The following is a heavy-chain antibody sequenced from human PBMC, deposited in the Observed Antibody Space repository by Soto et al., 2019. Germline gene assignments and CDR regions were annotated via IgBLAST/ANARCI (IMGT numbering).Heavy chain of an antibody. Sequence: SVKVSCKASGGTFSSYATSWVRQAPGQGLEWMGGIIPIFGTANYAQKFQGRVTITADESTSTAYMELSSLRSEDTAVYYCARVIAAAGPHWFDPWGQGTLVTVSS. CDR2: IIPIFGTA. CDR1: GGTFSSYA. V-gene: IGHV1-69*13. CDR3: ARVIAAAGPHWFDP. J-gene: IGHJ5*02. D-gene: IGHD6-13*01.